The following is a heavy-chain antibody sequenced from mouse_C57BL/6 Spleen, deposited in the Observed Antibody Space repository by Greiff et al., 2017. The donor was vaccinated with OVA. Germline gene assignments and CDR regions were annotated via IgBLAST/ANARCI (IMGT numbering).Heavy chain of an antibody. CDR3: ASKDYDYDAWFAY. V-gene: IGHV1-59*01. D-gene: IGHD2-4*01. CDR2: IDPSDSYT. Sequence: QVQLKQPGAELVRPGTSVKLSCKASGYTFTSYWMHWVKQRPGQGLEWIGVIDPSDSYTNYNQKFKGKATLTVDTSSSTAYMQLSSLASEDSAVYYCASKDYDYDAWFAYWGQGTLVTVSA. CDR1: GYTFTSYW. J-gene: IGHJ3*01.